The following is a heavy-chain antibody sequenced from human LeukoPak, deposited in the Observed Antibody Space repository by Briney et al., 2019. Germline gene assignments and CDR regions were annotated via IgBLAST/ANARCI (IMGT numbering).Heavy chain of an antibody. CDR1: GGTFSSYA. Sequence: AAVKVSCKASGGTFSSYAISWVRQAPGHGLEWMGRIFPIFGTANYAQKFQGRVTITTDESTRTAYMELSSLRSEDAAVYYCATAPETAEQGDYYYYMDVWGKGTTVTVSS. CDR2: IFPIFGTA. D-gene: IGHD5-24*01. J-gene: IGHJ6*03. V-gene: IGHV1-69*05. CDR3: ATAPETAEQGDYYYYMDV.